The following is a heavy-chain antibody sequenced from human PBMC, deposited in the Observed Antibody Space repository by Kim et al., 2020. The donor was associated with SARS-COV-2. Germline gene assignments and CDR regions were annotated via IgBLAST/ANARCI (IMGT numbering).Heavy chain of an antibody. CDR3: ASSVTGNWFDP. CDR2: T. Sequence: TNYNPSLTSRVTISVDKSKNQFSLKLSSVTAADTAVYYCASSVTGNWFDPWGQGTLVTVSS. D-gene: IGHD3-10*01. J-gene: IGHJ5*02. V-gene: IGHV4-34*09.